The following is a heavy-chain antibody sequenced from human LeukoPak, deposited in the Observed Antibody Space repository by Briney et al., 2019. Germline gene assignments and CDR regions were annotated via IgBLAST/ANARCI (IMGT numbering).Heavy chain of an antibody. Sequence: GGSLRLSCAASGFTFSSYGMHWVRQAPGKGLEWMAFIRYDGSNKYYADSVKGRFTISRDNSKNTLYLQMNSLRAGDTAVYYCAKPPTISPDIVVAGSLFDPWGQGTLVTVSS. V-gene: IGHV3-30*02. D-gene: IGHD2-15*01. CDR2: IRYDGSNK. J-gene: IGHJ5*02. CDR3: AKPPTISPDIVVAGSLFDP. CDR1: GFTFSSYG.